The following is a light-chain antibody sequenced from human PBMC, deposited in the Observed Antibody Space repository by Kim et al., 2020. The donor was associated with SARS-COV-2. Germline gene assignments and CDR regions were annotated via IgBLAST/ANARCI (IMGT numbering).Light chain of an antibody. V-gene: IGLV2-14*03. CDR3: SSYTSSSTLV. Sequence: GPSIAISFTGSSSAVGGYNYVTWYQQPPGKAPNLLIYDISNRPSGVSNRFSGSKYGNTASLTISGLQAEDEADYYCSSYTSSSTLVFGGGTQLTVL. CDR2: DIS. CDR1: SSAVGGYNY. J-gene: IGLJ3*02.